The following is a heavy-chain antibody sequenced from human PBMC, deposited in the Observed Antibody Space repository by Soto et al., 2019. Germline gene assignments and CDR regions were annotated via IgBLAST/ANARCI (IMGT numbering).Heavy chain of an antibody. CDR3: VRVFDTYYFDL. J-gene: IGHJ4*02. Sequence: GGSLRLSCAASGFTFSTYGMHWVRQAPGKGLEWVALIRSDGSNKYYADSVKGRFTISRDNSKKTVYLQMNSLRAEDTAVYYCVRVFDTYYFDLWGQGNMVTV. CDR2: IRSDGSNK. D-gene: IGHD3-9*01. CDR1: GFTFSTYG. V-gene: IGHV3-30*02.